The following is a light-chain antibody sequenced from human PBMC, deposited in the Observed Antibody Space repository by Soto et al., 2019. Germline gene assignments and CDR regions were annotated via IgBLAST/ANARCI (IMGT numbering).Light chain of an antibody. Sequence: DIPMTQSPSTLSASVGDRVTITCRASQTIDGWLAWYQQKPGKAPKLLIFDASSLGGGVPPRFSGSGSGTEFILTITSLQPDDVATYYCQQYRSYPLIFGGGTKVEIK. CDR3: QQYRSYPLI. CDR1: QTIDGW. J-gene: IGKJ4*01. CDR2: DAS. V-gene: IGKV1-5*01.